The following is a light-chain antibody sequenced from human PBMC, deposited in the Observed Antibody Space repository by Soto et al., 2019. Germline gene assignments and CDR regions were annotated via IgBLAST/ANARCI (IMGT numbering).Light chain of an antibody. V-gene: IGLV2-23*01. CDR1: SSDVGSYKL. CDR2: GAT. J-gene: IGLJ3*02. Sequence: QSVLTQPASVSGSPGQSITISCTGTSSDVGSYKLVSWYQQHPGKAPKLMISGATKRPSGVSTRFSGSKSGNTASLTISGLQPEDESDYYCCSYAGSNTWVFGGGTKLTVL. CDR3: CSYAGSNTWV.